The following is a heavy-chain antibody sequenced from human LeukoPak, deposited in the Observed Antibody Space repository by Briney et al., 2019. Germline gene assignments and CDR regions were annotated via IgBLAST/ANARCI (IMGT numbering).Heavy chain of an antibody. CDR1: GFTFKNFG. CDR3: AKRSRDVVLGYMDV. Sequence: GRSLRLSCAASGFTFKNFGMHWVRQAPGKGLEWVAVISYEESNKYYGDSVKGRFTISRDNSKNTLYLQMNSLRAEDTAVYYCAKRSRDVVLGYMDVWGKGTTVTVSS. J-gene: IGHJ6*03. CDR2: ISYEESNK. V-gene: IGHV3-30*18. D-gene: IGHD2-15*01.